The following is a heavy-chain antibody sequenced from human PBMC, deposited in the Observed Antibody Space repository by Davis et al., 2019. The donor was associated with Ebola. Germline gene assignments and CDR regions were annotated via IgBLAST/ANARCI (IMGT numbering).Heavy chain of an antibody. V-gene: IGHV3-49*04. CDR2: IRSKAYGGTT. CDR3: TRPVLRYFVGGEMDV. CDR1: GFTFGDYA. Sequence: GESLKISCTASGFTFGDYAMSWVRQAPGKGLEWVGFIRSKAYGGTTEYAASVKGRFTISRDDSKSIAYLQMNSLKTEDTAVYYCTRPVLRYFVGGEMDVWGQGTTVTVSS. J-gene: IGHJ6*02. D-gene: IGHD3-9*01.